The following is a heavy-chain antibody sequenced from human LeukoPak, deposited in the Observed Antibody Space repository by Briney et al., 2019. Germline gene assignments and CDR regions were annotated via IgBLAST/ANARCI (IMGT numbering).Heavy chain of an antibody. CDR1: AFSFSNFW. J-gene: IGHJ4*02. D-gene: IGHD2-21*02. CDR2: INSDGSST. Sequence: PGGPLRLSCAAGAFSFSNFWMHWVRQAPGKGLVWVSRINSDGSSTTYADSVKGRFTISRDNAKNTLYLQMNSLRAEDTAVYYCARVSRDCAGACYAFDYWGQGTLVTVSS. CDR3: ARVSRDCAGACYAFDY. V-gene: IGHV3-74*01.